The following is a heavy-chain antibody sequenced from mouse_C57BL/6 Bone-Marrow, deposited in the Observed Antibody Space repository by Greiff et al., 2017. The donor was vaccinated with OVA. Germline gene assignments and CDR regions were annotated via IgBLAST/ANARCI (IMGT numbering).Heavy chain of an antibody. D-gene: IGHD1-1*01. CDR3: AREYYGSSYFDY. CDR2: INPSNGGT. V-gene: IGHV1-53*01. CDR1: GYTFTSYW. Sequence: QVQLKESGTELVKPGASVKLSCKASGYTFTSYWMHWVKQRPGQGLEWIGNINPSNGGTNYNETFKSKATLTVDKSSSTTYLQLSSLTSEDSAVYYCAREYYGSSYFDYWGQGTTLTVSS. J-gene: IGHJ2*01.